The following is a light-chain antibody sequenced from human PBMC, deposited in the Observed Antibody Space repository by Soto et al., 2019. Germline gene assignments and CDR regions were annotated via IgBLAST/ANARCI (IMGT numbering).Light chain of an antibody. CDR1: SGDVGGYDY. CDR2: EVT. V-gene: IGLV2-14*01. Sequence: SVLTQPASVNGSPGQSIAISCTGTSGDVGGYDYVSWYQQHPDKAPKLMIYEVTKRPSWVSNRFSGSKSGNTASLTISGLQPEDEADYYCSSHTSGSTRVFGSGTKVTVL. J-gene: IGLJ1*01. CDR3: SSHTSGSTRV.